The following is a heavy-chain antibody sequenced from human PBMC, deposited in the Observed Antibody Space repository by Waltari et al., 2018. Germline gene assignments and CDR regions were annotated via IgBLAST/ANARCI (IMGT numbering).Heavy chain of an antibody. V-gene: IGHV3-7*01. CDR3: TRDRGYFDY. Sequence: EVQLVESGVGLVQPGGSLSLSCAASGLPLRNYGWSWVLQAPGKGLEWGANIKQDGSEKNYVDSVKGRFTISRDNAKNSLYLQMNSLRVEDTAVYYCTRDRGYFDYWGQGILVAVSS. CDR2: IKQDGSEK. J-gene: IGHJ4*02. D-gene: IGHD3-10*01. CDR1: GLPLRNYG.